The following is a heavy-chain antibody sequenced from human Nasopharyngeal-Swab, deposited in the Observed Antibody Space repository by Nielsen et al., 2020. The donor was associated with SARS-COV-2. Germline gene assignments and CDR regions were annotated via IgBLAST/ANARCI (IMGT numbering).Heavy chain of an antibody. D-gene: IGHD4-17*01. V-gene: IGHV1-2*06. J-gene: IGHJ6*02. Sequence: ASVKVSCKASGYTFTGYYMHWVRQAPGQGLEWMGRINPNSGGTNYAQKFQGRVTMTTDTSTSTAYMELRSLRSDDTAVYYCARDLVDGDYAHYYYYGMDVWGQGTTVTVSS. CDR1: GYTFTGYY. CDR3: ARDLVDGDYAHYYYYGMDV. CDR2: INPNSGGT.